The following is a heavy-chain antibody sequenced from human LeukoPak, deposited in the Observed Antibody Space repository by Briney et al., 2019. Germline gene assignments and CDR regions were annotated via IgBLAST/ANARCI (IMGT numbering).Heavy chain of an antibody. CDR3: ARATTYDILTGYSDY. J-gene: IGHJ4*02. Sequence: PGGSLRLSCAASGFTFSDYYMSWIRQAPGKGLEWVSSISSSSSYIYYADSVKGRFTISRDNAKKSLFLQMNSLRAEDTAVYYCARATTYDILTGYSDYWGQGTLVTVSS. CDR2: ISSSSSYI. CDR1: GFTFSDYY. D-gene: IGHD3-9*01. V-gene: IGHV3-11*06.